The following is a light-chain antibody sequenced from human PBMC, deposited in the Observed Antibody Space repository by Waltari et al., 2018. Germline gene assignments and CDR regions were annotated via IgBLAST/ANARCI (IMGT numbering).Light chain of an antibody. CDR2: GKT. V-gene: IGLV3-19*01. CDR1: SLRSYY. J-gene: IGLJ2*01. CDR3: NSRDSSGNHRVV. Sequence: SSELTQDPAVSVALGQTVRITCQGDSLRSYYASRYQQKPGQAPVLVMYGKTNRTSGIPDRFSGASSGNTASLTITGAQAEDEADYYCNSRDSSGNHRVVFGGGTKLTVL.